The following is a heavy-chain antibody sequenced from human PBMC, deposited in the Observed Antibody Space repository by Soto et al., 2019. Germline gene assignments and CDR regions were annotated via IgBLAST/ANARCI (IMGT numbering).Heavy chain of an antibody. CDR1: GGSISSGGYY. CDR3: ARGGAGYENY. J-gene: IGHJ4*02. V-gene: IGHV4-31*03. Sequence: PSETLSLTCTVSGGSISSGGYYWSWIRQHPGKGLEWIGYIYYSGSTYYNPSLKSRVTISVDTSKNQFSLKLSSVTAADTAVYYCARGGAGYENYWGQGTLVTVSS. CDR2: IYYSGST. D-gene: IGHD3-9*01.